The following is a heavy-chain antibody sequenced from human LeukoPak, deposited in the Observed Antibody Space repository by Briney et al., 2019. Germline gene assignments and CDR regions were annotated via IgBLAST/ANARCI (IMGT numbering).Heavy chain of an antibody. V-gene: IGHV1-69*13. J-gene: IGHJ6*02. CDR3: AGEITTTEPPYYGMDV. CDR2: IIPIFGTA. D-gene: IGHD1-14*01. Sequence: ASVKVSCKASGGTFSSYAISWVRQAPGQGLEWMGGIIPIFGTANYAQKFQSRVTITADESTSTAYMELSSLRSEDTAVYYCAGEITTTEPPYYGMDVWGQGTTVTVSS. CDR1: GGTFSSYA.